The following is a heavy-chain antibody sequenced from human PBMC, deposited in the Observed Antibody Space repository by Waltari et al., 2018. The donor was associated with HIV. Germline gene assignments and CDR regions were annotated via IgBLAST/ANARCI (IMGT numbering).Heavy chain of an antibody. CDR3: AMSISLYSSSSYGMDV. D-gene: IGHD6-13*01. V-gene: IGHV1-3*01. Sequence: QVQLVQSGAEVKKPGASVKVSCKASGYTFTSYAMHWVRQAPGQRLEWMGWINAGNGNTKYSQKFQGRVTITRDTSASTAYMELSSLRSEDTAVYYCAMSISLYSSSSYGMDVWGQGTTVTVSS. J-gene: IGHJ6*02. CDR2: INAGNGNT. CDR1: GYTFTSYA.